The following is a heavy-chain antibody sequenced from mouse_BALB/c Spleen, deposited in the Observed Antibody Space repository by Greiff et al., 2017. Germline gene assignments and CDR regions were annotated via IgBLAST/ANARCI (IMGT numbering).Heavy chain of an antibody. CDR2: IWAGGST. V-gene: IGHV2-9*02. D-gene: IGHD2-3*01. J-gene: IGHJ3*01. CDR1: GFSLTSYG. CDR3: ARGWLLEFAY. Sequence: VQVVESGPGLVAPSQSLSITCTVSGFSLTSYGVHWVRQPPGKGLEWLGVIWAGGSTNYNSALMSRLSISKDNSKSQVFLKMNSLQTDDTAMYYCARGWLLEFAYWGQGTLVTVSA.